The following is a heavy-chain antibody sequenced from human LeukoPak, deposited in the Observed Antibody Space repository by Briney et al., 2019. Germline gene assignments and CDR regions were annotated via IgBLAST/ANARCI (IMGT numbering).Heavy chain of an antibody. D-gene: IGHD3-3*01. Sequence: WGSLRLSCAASGFTFSSYSMNWVRQAPGKGLEWVSYISSSSSTIYYADSVKGRFTISRDNAKNSLYLKMNSLRAEDTAVYYCARERFLEWLSLVDAFDIWGQGTMVTVSS. CDR3: ARERFLEWLSLVDAFDI. J-gene: IGHJ3*02. CDR1: GFTFSSYS. CDR2: ISSSSSTI. V-gene: IGHV3-48*01.